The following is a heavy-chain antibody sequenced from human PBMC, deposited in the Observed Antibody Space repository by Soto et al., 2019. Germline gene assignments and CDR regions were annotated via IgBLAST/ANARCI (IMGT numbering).Heavy chain of an antibody. CDR1: GGTFSSYA. D-gene: IGHD1-26*01. J-gene: IGHJ3*02. CDR3: ARPYSGSHDAFDI. Sequence: GASVKVSCKASGGTFSSYAISWVRQAPGQGLEWMGGIIPIFGTANYAQKFQGRVTITADESTSTAYMELSSLRSEDTAVYYCARPYSGSHDAFDIWGQGTMVTVSS. CDR2: IIPIFGTA. V-gene: IGHV1-69*13.